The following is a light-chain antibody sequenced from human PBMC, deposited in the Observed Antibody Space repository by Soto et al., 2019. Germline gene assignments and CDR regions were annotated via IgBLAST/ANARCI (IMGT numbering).Light chain of an antibody. CDR1: ISDVSGYNF. V-gene: IGLV2-14*03. Sequence: QSVLPQPASVSGSPGQSITISCTGTISDVSGYNFVSWYQQYPGKAPKLMIYDVSNRPSGVSNRFSGSKSGNTASLTISGLQAEDEADYYCSSYTSSSTYVFGTGTKVTVL. CDR3: SSYTSSSTYV. J-gene: IGLJ1*01. CDR2: DVS.